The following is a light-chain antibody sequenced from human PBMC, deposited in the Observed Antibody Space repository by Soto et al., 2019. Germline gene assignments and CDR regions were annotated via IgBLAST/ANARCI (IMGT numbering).Light chain of an antibody. V-gene: IGKV1-39*01. J-gene: IGKJ5*01. CDR2: GAS. Sequence: DIQMTQSPSSLSASVGDRVTITCRASRNVNNFLNWYQQKQGKAPNLLIYGASRLQIGVPSRFTGSGSETDFTLTISSLQPEDFATYFCQQSFSFPPTFGQGTRLEIK. CDR3: QQSFSFPPT. CDR1: RNVNNF.